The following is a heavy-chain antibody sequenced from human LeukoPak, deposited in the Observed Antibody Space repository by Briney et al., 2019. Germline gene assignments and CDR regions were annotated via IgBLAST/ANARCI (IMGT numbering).Heavy chain of an antibody. CDR2: INTDGRST. J-gene: IGHJ4*02. D-gene: IGHD1-26*01. Sequence: GGSLRLSCAASGFTFSSYWMQWVRQAPGKGPVRVSRINTDGRSTSYADSVKGRFTISRDNAKNTLYLQMNSLRAEDTAVYYCARARGSYDLFDYWGQGTLVTVSS. V-gene: IGHV3-74*01. CDR3: ARARGSYDLFDY. CDR1: GFTFSSYW.